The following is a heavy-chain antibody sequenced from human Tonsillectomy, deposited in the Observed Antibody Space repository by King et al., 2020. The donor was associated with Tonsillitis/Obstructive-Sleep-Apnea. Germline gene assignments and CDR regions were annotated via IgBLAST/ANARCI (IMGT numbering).Heavy chain of an antibody. V-gene: IGHV4-59*08. Sequence: QLQESGPGLVKPSETLSLTCTVSGGSISSYYWSWIRQPPGKGLEWIGYISYSGNTNYNPSLKSRVTISIDTSKNHFSLKLSSVTAADTAVYHCANFKWGSSYPTYYYYMDVWGKGTTVTVS. CDR1: GGSISSYY. CDR2: ISYSGNT. D-gene: IGHD7-27*01. CDR3: ANFKWGSSYPTYYYYMDV. J-gene: IGHJ6*03.